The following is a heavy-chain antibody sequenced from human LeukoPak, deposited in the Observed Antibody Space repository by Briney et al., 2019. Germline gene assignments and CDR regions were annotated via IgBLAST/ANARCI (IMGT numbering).Heavy chain of an antibody. V-gene: IGHV3-23*01. J-gene: IGHJ6*02. CDR3: AKVCGGDCYSPPYYYYGMDV. CDR2: ISGSGGST. CDR1: GFTFSSYA. D-gene: IGHD2-21*02. Sequence: GGSLRLSCAASGFTFSSYAMSWVRQAPGKGLEWVSAISGSGGSTYYADSVKGRFTISRDNSKNTLYLQMNSLRAEDTAVYYCAKVCGGDCYSPPYYYYGMDVWGQGTTVTVSS.